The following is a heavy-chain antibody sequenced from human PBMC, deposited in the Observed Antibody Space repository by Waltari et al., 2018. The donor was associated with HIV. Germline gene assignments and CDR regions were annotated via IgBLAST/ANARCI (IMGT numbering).Heavy chain of an antibody. CDR3: ARDGLADQLLLYYYYGMDV. CDR1: GYTFTSYA. CDR2: INAGNGNT. V-gene: IGHV1-3*01. Sequence: QVQLVQSGAEVKKPGASVKVSCKASGYTFTSYAMHWVRQAPGQRLEWMGWINAGNGNTKYSQKFQGRVTITRDTSASTAYMELSSLRSEDTAVYYCARDGLADQLLLYYYYGMDVWGQGTTVTVSS. J-gene: IGHJ6*02. D-gene: IGHD2-2*01.